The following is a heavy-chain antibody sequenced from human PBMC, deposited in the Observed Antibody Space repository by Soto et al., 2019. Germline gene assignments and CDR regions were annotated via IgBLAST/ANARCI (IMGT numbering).Heavy chain of an antibody. Sequence: SETLSLTCTVSGGSISSGDYDWSWIRQPPGKGLXWIXXIXXSXXXXXNXXLKSRVTISVDTSKNQLSLKLTSVTAAETAVYFCAKLQYTVVTPLDIWGQGTMVTVSS. CDR1: GGSISSGDYD. J-gene: IGHJ3*02. V-gene: IGHV4-30-4*02. D-gene: IGHD4-4*01. CDR2: IXXSXXX. CDR3: AKLQYTVVTPLDI.